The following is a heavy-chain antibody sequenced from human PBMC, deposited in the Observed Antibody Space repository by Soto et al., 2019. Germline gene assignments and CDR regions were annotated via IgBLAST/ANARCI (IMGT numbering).Heavy chain of an antibody. Sequence: GSLRLSCAASRFTFSNSAINWVLQTPLKGLEWVGRIRSKANSYATAYAASVKGRFTVSRDDSQNTAYLQMNSLKTEDTAVYYCARLTGDGGYDLDNWGQGTLVTVSS. CDR1: RFTFSNSA. D-gene: IGHD5-12*01. CDR2: IRSKANSYAT. J-gene: IGHJ4*02. CDR3: ARLTGDGGYDLDN. V-gene: IGHV3-73*01.